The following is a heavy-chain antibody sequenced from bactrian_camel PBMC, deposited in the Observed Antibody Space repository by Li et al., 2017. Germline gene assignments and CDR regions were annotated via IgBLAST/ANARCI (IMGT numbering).Heavy chain of an antibody. Sequence: VQLVESGGGLVQSGGSLRLSCAASGSAFSRVAMSWVRQAPGKGLEWVSTINSDGDVAKYADSVKGRFTITRDNAKNTLFLLMNNLTPEDTGIFYCAAQGGEYFGGGYYFGRWGQGTQVTVS. D-gene: IGHD7*01. CDR3: AAQGGEYFGGGYYFGR. CDR1: GSAFSRVA. V-gene: IGHV3S42*01. CDR2: INSDGDVA. J-gene: IGHJ6*01.